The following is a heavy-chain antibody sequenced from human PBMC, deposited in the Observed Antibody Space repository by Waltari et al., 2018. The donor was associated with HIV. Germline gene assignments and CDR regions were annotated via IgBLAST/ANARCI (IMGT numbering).Heavy chain of an antibody. D-gene: IGHD2-15*01. V-gene: IGHV3-53*01. J-gene: IGHJ6*02. CDR2: IYSGGST. CDR1: GFTVSSNY. Sequence: EVQLVESGGGLIKPGGSLRLSCAASGFTVSSNYMSWVRQAPGKGLEWVSVIYSGGSTYYADSVKGRFTISRDNSKNTLYLQMNSLRAEDTAVYYCARDGGGSWAGYGMDVWGQGTTVTVSS. CDR3: ARDGGGSWAGYGMDV.